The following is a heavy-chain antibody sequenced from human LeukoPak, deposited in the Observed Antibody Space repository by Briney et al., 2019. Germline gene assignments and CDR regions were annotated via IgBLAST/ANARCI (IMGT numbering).Heavy chain of an antibody. CDR3: ARDRVPAAIDTFGY. CDR1: GFTFSSYA. V-gene: IGHV3-30*04. CDR2: ISYDGSNK. J-gene: IGHJ4*02. D-gene: IGHD2-2*01. Sequence: GGSLRLSCAASGFTFSSYAMHWVRQVPGKGLEWVAVISYDGSNKYYADSVKGRFTISRDNSKSTLYLQMNSLRAEDTAVYYCARDRVPAAIDTFGYWGQGTLVTVSS.